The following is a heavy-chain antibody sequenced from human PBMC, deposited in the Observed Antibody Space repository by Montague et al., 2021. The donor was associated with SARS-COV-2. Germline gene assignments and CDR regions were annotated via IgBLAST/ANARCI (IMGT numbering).Heavy chain of an antibody. J-gene: IGHJ4*02. D-gene: IGHD3-10*01. CDR3: AKAWARGY. CDR1: GFTFSSYS. Sequence: SLRLSCAASGFTFSSYSMNWVRQAPGKGLEWVSSIGGASHYISYPDSVQGRFTVSRDNAKNSLYLQMNNLTAEDTAVYYCAKAWARGYWGQGTLVTVSS. V-gene: IGHV3-21*06. CDR2: IGGASHYI.